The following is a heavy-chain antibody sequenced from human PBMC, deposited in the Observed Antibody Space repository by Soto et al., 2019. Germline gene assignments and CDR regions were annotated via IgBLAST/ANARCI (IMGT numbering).Heavy chain of an antibody. D-gene: IGHD2-8*01. Sequence: GGSLRLSCAASGFTFSDHYMDWVRQAPGKGLEWVGRTRNKANSYTTEYAASVKGRFTISRDDSKNSLYLQMNSLKTEDTAVYYCARGYCSNGVCYRYIDLWGRGTLVTVSS. V-gene: IGHV3-72*01. J-gene: IGHJ2*01. CDR1: GFTFSDHY. CDR2: TRNKANSYTT. CDR3: ARGYCSNGVCYRYIDL.